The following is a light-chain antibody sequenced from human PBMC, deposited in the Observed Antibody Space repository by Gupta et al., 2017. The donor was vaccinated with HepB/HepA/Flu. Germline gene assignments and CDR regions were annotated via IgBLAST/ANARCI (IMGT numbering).Light chain of an antibody. V-gene: IGKV3-15*01. CDR3: QQYNNGMT. CDR1: QSGSSN. J-gene: IGKJ1*01. CDR2: GAS. Sequence: EIVMTQSPATLSVSPGERATLSCRASQSGSSNLAWYQQKPGQAPMLLNYGASTRATGIPSRFSGSGSGTEFTLTISSLQAEDVAFYYCQQYNNGMTFGQGTKVDIK.